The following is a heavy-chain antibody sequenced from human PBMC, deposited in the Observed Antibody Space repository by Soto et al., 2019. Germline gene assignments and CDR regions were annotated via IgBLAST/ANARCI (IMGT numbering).Heavy chain of an antibody. D-gene: IGHD5-18*01. CDR3: ARSLYNYGHPPFDY. J-gene: IGHJ4*02. V-gene: IGHV4-59*01. CDR2: IHYSGGP. Sequence: AETLSLTCTVSGDSISTSYWNWIRRPPGKGLEWIAYIHYSGGPNYHPSLKSRLAISVDTSKNQFSLKLSSATAADTAVYYCARSLYNYGHPPFDYWGQGTPVTVSS. CDR1: GDSISTSY.